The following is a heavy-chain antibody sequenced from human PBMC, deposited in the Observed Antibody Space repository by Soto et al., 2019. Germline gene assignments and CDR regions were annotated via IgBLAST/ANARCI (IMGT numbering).Heavy chain of an antibody. J-gene: IGHJ2*01. V-gene: IGHV1-3*01. CDR1: GYTVTNYA. CDR3: ARGGSLYWYFDL. D-gene: IGHD1-26*01. Sequence: QVQLVQSGAEVKKPGASVKVSCKASGYTVTNYAMHWVRQAPGQRLEWMGWINAGNGNTKYSQKFQGRVTINRDTSASTAYMELSSLRSEDTAVYYCARGGSLYWYFDLWGRGTLVTVSS. CDR2: INAGNGNT.